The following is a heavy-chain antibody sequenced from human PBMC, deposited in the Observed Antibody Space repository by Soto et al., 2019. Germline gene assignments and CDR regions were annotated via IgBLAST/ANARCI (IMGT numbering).Heavy chain of an antibody. CDR1: GFTFSSYA. J-gene: IGHJ6*04. Sequence: GGSLRLSCAASGFTFSSYAISWVRQAPGKGLEWVSAISGSGGSTHYVDSVKGRFTISRDNSKNTLYLQMNSLRAEDTAVYYCAKDPITMVRGVMDVWGKGTTVTVSS. V-gene: IGHV3-23*01. CDR2: ISGSGGST. CDR3: AKDPITMVRGVMDV. D-gene: IGHD3-10*01.